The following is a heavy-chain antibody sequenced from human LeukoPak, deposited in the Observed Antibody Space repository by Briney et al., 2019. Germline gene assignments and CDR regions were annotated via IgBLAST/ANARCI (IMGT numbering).Heavy chain of an antibody. CDR1: GFTLDDYG. V-gene: IGHV3-20*04. CDR3: ARLGRETGYSSGWHYYYYYYMDV. CDR2: INWNGGST. J-gene: IGHJ6*03. Sequence: GGSLRLSCAAAGFTLDDYGMSWVRQAPGKGLEWVSGINWNGGSTGYADSVKGRFTISRDNAKNSLYLQMNSLRAEDTALYYCARLGRETGYSSGWHYYYYYYMDVWGKGTTVTVSS. D-gene: IGHD6-19*01.